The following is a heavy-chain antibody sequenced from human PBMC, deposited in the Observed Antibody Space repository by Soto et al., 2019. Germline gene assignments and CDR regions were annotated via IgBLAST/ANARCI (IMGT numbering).Heavy chain of an antibody. CDR2: TYSGGST. CDR3: ARALYNGGWMNYFDY. Sequence: EVQLVESAGGLVQPGGSLRLSCAASGFTVSSSYMSWVRQAPGKGLEWVSSTYSGGSTYYADSVKGRFTISRDNSQNTLYLQMNSLRAEDTAVYYCARALYNGGWMNYFDYWGQGTLVSVSS. CDR1: GFTVSSSY. D-gene: IGHD6-19*01. V-gene: IGHV3-66*01. J-gene: IGHJ4*02.